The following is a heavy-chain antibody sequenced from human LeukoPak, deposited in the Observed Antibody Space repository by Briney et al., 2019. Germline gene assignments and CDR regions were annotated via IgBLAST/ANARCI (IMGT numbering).Heavy chain of an antibody. J-gene: IGHJ5*02. V-gene: IGHV4-39*01. CDR1: GGSISSSSYN. CDR2: INRSGRA. D-gene: IGHD3-3*01. CDR3: ARHKIVITMLGVHRWFDP. Sequence: SETLSLTCTVSGGSISSSSYNWGWIRQPPGKGLEWIGDINRSGRAVYNTSLKSRVIISVDTSKNQFSLKVNSVTAADTAVYYCARHKIVITMLGVHRWFDPWGQGTLVAVSS.